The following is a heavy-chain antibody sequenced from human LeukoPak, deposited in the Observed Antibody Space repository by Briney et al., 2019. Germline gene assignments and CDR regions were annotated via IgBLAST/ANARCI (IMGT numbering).Heavy chain of an antibody. CDR3: ATMDHGDYEIPRDY. CDR2: ISGSGRRT. CDR1: GFTFSTYA. V-gene: IGHV3-23*01. D-gene: IGHD4-17*01. J-gene: IGHJ4*02. Sequence: GGSLRLSCAASGFTFSTYAMSWVRQAPGKGLEWVSTISGSGRRTYYADSVKGRFTISRDNSKSTLYLQMNSLRADETAVYYCATMDHGDYEIPRDYWGQGTLVTVSS.